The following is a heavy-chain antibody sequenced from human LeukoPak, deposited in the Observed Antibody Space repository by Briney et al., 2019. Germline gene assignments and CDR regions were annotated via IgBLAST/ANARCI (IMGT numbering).Heavy chain of an antibody. CDR3: ARDKVSGWHTLDY. D-gene: IGHD6-19*01. V-gene: IGHV3-30-3*01. J-gene: IGHJ4*02. CDR2: ISYDGSNK. Sequence: GGSLRLSCAASGFTFSSYAMSWVRQAPGKGLEWVAVISYDGSNKYYADSVKGRFTISRDNSKNTLYLQMNSLRAEDTAVYYCARDKVSGWHTLDYWGQGTLVTVSS. CDR1: GFTFSSYA.